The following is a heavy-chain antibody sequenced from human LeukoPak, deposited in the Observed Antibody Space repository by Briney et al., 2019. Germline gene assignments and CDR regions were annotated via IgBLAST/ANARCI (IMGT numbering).Heavy chain of an antibody. CDR1: GYTFTSYG. D-gene: IGHD3-10*01. CDR2: MNPNSGNT. CDR3: ARGRGTRGHFDY. Sequence: GASVKVSCKASGYTFTSYGISWVRQATGQGLEWMGWMNPNSGNTGYAQKFQGRVTMTRNTSISTAYMELSSLRSEDTAVYYCARGRGTRGHFDYWGQGTLVTVSS. V-gene: IGHV1-8*02. J-gene: IGHJ4*02.